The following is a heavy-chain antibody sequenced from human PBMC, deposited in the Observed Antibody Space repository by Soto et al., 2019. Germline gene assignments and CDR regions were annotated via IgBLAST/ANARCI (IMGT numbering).Heavy chain of an antibody. CDR2: IYHSGST. CDR1: GGSISSSNW. Sequence: LSLTCAVSGGSISSSNWWSWVRQPPGKGLEWIGEIYHSGSTNYNPSLKSRVTISVDKSKNQFSLKLNSVTAADTAVYYCTTRDCSGGSCFEDYWGQGTQVTVSS. CDR3: TTRDCSGGSCFEDY. J-gene: IGHJ4*02. D-gene: IGHD2-15*01. V-gene: IGHV4-4*02.